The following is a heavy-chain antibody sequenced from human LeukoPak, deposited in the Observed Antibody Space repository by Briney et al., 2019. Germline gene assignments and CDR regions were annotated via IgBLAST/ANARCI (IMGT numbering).Heavy chain of an antibody. D-gene: IGHD1-26*01. CDR3: ARDSLSGSYSNLIFDY. CDR1: GFTFSSYA. Sequence: GGSLRLSCAASGFTFSSYAMSWVRQAPGRGLEWVSGISGSGDSTYYADSVKGRFTISRDNSKNTLYLQTNSLRVEDTAVYYCARDSLSGSYSNLIFDYWGQGTLVTVSS. CDR2: ISGSGDST. J-gene: IGHJ4*02. V-gene: IGHV3-23*01.